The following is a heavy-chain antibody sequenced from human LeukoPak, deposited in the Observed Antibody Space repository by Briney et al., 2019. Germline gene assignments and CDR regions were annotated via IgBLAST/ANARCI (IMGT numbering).Heavy chain of an antibody. Sequence: ASVKVSCKASGCTFTNDGINWVRQAPGQGLEWMGWISAYNDNTNYAQKLQGRVTMTTDTSTSTAYIELRSLRSDDTAVYYCARGCSSATCYHGIGWFDPWGQGTLITVSS. CDR1: GCTFTNDG. CDR2: ISAYNDNT. CDR3: ARGCSSATCYHGIGWFDP. J-gene: IGHJ5*02. D-gene: IGHD2-2*01. V-gene: IGHV1-18*01.